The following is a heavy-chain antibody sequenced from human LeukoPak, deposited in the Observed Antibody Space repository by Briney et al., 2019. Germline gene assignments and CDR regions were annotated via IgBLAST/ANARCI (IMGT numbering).Heavy chain of an antibody. D-gene: IGHD5-18*01. Sequence: SVKVSCKASGGTFSSYAISWVRQAPGQGLEWTGRIIPILGIANYAQKFQGRVTITADKSTSTAYMELSSLRSEDTAVYYCARDRRAAMVTTRWYFDLWGRGALVTVSS. J-gene: IGHJ2*01. CDR1: GGTFSSYA. CDR2: IIPILGIA. CDR3: ARDRRAAMVTTRWYFDL. V-gene: IGHV1-69*04.